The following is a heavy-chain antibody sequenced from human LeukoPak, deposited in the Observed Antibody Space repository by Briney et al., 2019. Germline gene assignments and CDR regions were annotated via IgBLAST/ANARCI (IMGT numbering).Heavy chain of an antibody. CDR3: ARGAVSKTSEYFQH. Sequence: SQTLSLTCTVSGVSISSGGYYWSWIRQHPGKGLEWIGYIYYSESTYYNPSLKSRVTISVDTSKNQFSLKLSSVTAADTAVYYCARGAVSKTSEYFQHWGQGTLVTVSS. CDR2: IYYSEST. V-gene: IGHV4-31*03. D-gene: IGHD1-14*01. J-gene: IGHJ1*01. CDR1: GVSISSGGYY.